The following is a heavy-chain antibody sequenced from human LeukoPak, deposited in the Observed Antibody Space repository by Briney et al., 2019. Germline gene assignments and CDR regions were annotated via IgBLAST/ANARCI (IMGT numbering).Heavy chain of an antibody. Sequence: ASVKVSCKASGYTFTSYGIGWVRQAPGQGLEWMGWISAYNGNTNYAQKLQGRVTMTTDTSTSTAYMELRSLRSDDTAVYYCARDSGTRYGGNSIFDYWGQGTLVTVSS. D-gene: IGHD4-23*01. J-gene: IGHJ4*02. V-gene: IGHV1-18*01. CDR2: ISAYNGNT. CDR1: GYTFTSYG. CDR3: ARDSGTRYGGNSIFDY.